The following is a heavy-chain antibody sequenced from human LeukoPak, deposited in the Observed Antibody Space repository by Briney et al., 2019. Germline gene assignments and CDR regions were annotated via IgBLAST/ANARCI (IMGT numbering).Heavy chain of an antibody. CDR2: INHSGST. Sequence: PSETLSLTCAVYIESFSGHYWTWIRQPPGKGLEWIGEINHSGSTNYNPSLKSRVTISVDTSKNQFSLKLSSVTAADTAVYYCARDGCGGDCPFDPWGQGTLVTVSS. CDR3: ARDGCGGDCPFDP. D-gene: IGHD2-21*02. CDR1: IESFSGHY. V-gene: IGHV4-34*01. J-gene: IGHJ5*02.